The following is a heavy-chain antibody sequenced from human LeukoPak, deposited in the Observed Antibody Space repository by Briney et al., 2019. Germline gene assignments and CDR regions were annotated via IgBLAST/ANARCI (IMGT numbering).Heavy chain of an antibody. CDR3: ARGTGFYDSSGHYYWGYFDS. CDR2: IYYSGTT. D-gene: IGHD3-22*01. J-gene: IGHJ4*02. Sequence: SETLSLTCTVSGGSISSHYWSWFRQTPGERPEWIAFIYYSGTTNYNPSLKGRVTISIDSSKNQFSLKLSSVTATDTAIYYCARGTGFYDSSGHYYWGYFDSWGQGTLVPVSS. CDR1: GGSISSHY. V-gene: IGHV4-59*11.